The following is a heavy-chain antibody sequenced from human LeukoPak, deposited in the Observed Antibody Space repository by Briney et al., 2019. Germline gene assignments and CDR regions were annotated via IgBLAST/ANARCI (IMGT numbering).Heavy chain of an antibody. CDR2: INHSGST. CDR1: GGSFSGYY. V-gene: IGHV4-34*01. J-gene: IGHJ3*01. D-gene: IGHD3-10*01. Sequence: SETLSLTCAVYGGSFSGYYWSWIRQPPGKGLEWIGEINHSGSTNYNPSLKSRVTISVDTSKNQFSLKLSSVTAADTAVYYCARGGKLLWFGEGRDAFDVWGQGAMVTVSS. CDR3: ARGGKLLWFGEGRDAFDV.